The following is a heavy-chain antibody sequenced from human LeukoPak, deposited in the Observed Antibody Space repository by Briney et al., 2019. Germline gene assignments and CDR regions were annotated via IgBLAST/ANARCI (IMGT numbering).Heavy chain of an antibody. CDR3: ARHVYGDQYYYGMDV. CDR2: ISYSGST. J-gene: IGHJ6*02. Sequence: SETLSLTCTVSGGSISSYYWSWIRQPPGTGLEWIGYISYSGSTNYNPSLKSRVTISVDTSKNQFSLKLSSVTAADTAVYYCARHVYGDQYYYGMDVWGQGTTVTVSS. V-gene: IGHV4-59*08. D-gene: IGHD4-17*01. CDR1: GGSISSYY.